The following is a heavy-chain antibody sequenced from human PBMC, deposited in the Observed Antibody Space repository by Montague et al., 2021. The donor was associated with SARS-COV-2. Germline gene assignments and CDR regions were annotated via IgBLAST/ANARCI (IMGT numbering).Heavy chain of an antibody. J-gene: IGHJ4*02. CDR2: IYYSGST. Sequence: SETLSLTCTVSGGSIISSSYYWGWIRQPPGIVLEWIGSIYYSGSTYYNPSLKSRVTISVDTSKNQFSLKLSSVTAADTAVYYCARREDYYGSGSYPNWGQGTLVTVSS. CDR3: ARREDYYGSGSYPN. D-gene: IGHD3-10*01. CDR1: GGSIISSSYY. V-gene: IGHV4-39*01.